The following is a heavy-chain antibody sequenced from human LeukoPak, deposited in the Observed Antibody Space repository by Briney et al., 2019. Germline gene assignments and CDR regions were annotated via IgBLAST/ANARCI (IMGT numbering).Heavy chain of an antibody. CDR1: RGSISGSIRSYY. V-gene: IGHV4-4*09. Sequence: SETLSLTCTVSRGSISGSIRSYYWSWLRQPPGKGLEWIGYISSSVSVNDNPSLRSRVTISVDTSKNQFFLNLSSVSAADTAVYYCARIPLGYSGAYYFDYWGQGTLVTVSP. D-gene: IGHD5-12*01. CDR2: ISSSVSV. J-gene: IGHJ4*02. CDR3: ARIPLGYSGAYYFDY.